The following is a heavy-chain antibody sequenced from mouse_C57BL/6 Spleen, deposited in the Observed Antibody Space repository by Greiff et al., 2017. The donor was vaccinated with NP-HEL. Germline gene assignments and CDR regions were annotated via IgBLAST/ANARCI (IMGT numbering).Heavy chain of an antibody. Sequence: QVQLQQPGAELVRPGSSVKLSCKASGYTFTSYWMHWVKQRPIQGLEWIGNIDPSDSETNYNQKFKDKATLTVDKSSSTAYMQLSSLTSEDSAVYYCARRGYYNYFDYWGQGTTLTVSS. J-gene: IGHJ2*01. V-gene: IGHV1-52*01. D-gene: IGHD2-12*01. CDR1: GYTFTSYW. CDR3: ARRGYYNYFDY. CDR2: IDPSDSET.